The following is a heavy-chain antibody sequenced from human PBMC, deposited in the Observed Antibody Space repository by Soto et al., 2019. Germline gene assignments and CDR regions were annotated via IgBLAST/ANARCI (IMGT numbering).Heavy chain of an antibody. CDR1: GGTFSSYA. V-gene: IGHV1-69*01. CDR3: ARVSDSSGYYLYYYYYGMDV. Sequence: QVQLVQSGAEVKKPGSSVKVSCKASGGTFSSYAISWVRQAPGQGLEWMVGIIPIFDTANYAQKFQGRVTITADESTSTAYMELSSLCSEDTAVYYCARVSDSSGYYLYYYYYGMDVWGQGTTVTVSS. CDR2: IIPIFDTA. J-gene: IGHJ6*02. D-gene: IGHD3-22*01.